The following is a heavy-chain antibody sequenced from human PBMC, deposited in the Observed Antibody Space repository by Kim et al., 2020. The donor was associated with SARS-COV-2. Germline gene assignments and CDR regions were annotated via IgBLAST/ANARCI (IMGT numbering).Heavy chain of an antibody. CDR2: VGIAGDT. CDR3: ARDMNYGLSGGLDV. V-gene: IGHV3-13*01. CDR1: GFIFKNYD. J-gene: IGHJ6*02. D-gene: IGHD4-17*01. Sequence: GGSLRLSCAASGFIFKNYDMHWVRQTTGKGLEWVSAVGIAGDTYYAGSVKGRFTISRENGKNSFYLQMNSLRAEDSAVYYCARDMNYGLSGGLDVWGQGTKVTVPS.